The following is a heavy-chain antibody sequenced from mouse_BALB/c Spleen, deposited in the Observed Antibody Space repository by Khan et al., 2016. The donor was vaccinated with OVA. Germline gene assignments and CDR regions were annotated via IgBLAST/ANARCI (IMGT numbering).Heavy chain of an antibody. Sequence: LEESGAELARPGASVKLSCKASGYTFTTYWLQWVKQRPGQGLEWIGTIYPGDGDTRYTQNFKDKATLTADKSSSTAYMQLSSLASEDSAVYYCARYRYDYVDYWGQGTTLTVSS. CDR1: GYTFTTYW. CDR3: ARYRYDYVDY. V-gene: IGHV1-87*01. D-gene: IGHD2-14*01. CDR2: IYPGDGDT. J-gene: IGHJ2*01.